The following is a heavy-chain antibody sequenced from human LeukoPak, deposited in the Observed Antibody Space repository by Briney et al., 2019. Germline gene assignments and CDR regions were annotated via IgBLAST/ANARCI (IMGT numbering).Heavy chain of an antibody. CDR3: ARTTSGWYYFDY. CDR2: IYYSGST. V-gene: IGHV4-59*08. D-gene: IGHD6-19*01. Sequence: PSETLSLTCTVSGGSISGYYWSWIRQPPGKGLDWIGYIYYSGSTDYNPSLKSRVTISVDTSKNQFSLKLTSVTAADTAVYFCARTTSGWYYFDYWGQGTLVTVSS. CDR1: GGSISGYY. J-gene: IGHJ4*02.